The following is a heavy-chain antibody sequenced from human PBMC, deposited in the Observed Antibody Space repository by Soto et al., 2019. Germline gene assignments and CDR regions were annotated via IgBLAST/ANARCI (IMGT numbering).Heavy chain of an antibody. Sequence: EVQLLESGGGLVQPGGSLRLSCAASGFTFSSYAMNWVRQAPAKGLEWGSALSGSGVSTYYADSVKGRFTMSRDKSKNTRYLEMNSLGAEDTAVYYCARERLTVYRYFDLWGRGTLVPGFS. D-gene: IGHD6-25*01. J-gene: IGHJ2*01. CDR3: ARERLTVYRYFDL. CDR1: GFTFSSYA. V-gene: IGHV3-23*01. CDR2: LSGSGVST.